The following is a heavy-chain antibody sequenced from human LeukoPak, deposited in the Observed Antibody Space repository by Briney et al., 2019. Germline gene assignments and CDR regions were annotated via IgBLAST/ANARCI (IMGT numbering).Heavy chain of an antibody. CDR2: ISAYNGNT. CDR1: GGTFSSYA. V-gene: IGHV1-18*01. D-gene: IGHD3-22*01. Sequence: ASVKVSCKASGGTFSSYAISWVRRAPGQGLEWMGWISAYNGNTNYAQKLQGRVTMTTDTSTSTAYMELRSLRSDDTAVYYCARGHYGDYYDSSGYFGYWGQGTLVTVSS. J-gene: IGHJ4*02. CDR3: ARGHYGDYYDSSGYFGY.